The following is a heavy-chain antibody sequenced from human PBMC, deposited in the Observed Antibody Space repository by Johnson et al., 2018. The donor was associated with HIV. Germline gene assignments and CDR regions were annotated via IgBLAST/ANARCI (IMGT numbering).Heavy chain of an antibody. CDR1: GFTFSTYW. Sequence: VQLVESGGGVVQPGRSLRVSCTASGFTFSTYWMSWVRQAPGKGLEWVANIKQDGSEKYYVDSVKGRFTISRDNAKNSLYLQMNSLRAEDTAVYYCAKDRVVTNDAFDIWGQGTMVTVSS. D-gene: IGHD2-21*02. CDR3: AKDRVVTNDAFDI. V-gene: IGHV3-7*05. J-gene: IGHJ3*02. CDR2: IKQDGSEK.